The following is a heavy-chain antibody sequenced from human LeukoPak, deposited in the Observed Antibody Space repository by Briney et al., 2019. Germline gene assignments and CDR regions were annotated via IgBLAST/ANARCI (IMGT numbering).Heavy chain of an antibody. CDR3: ARHSGSGSLSRPFDP. J-gene: IGHJ5*02. D-gene: IGHD3-10*01. V-gene: IGHV4-39*01. CDR1: GASVTSGGFY. CDR2: VYYTGSA. Sequence: SETLSLTCSVSGASVTSGGFYWRWLRQPPGKRPEWIATVYYTGSAYYNPSLKSRVTISIDTSKNQFPLRLTSVTATDAAIYHCARHSGSGSLSRPFDPWGQGTLVTVYS.